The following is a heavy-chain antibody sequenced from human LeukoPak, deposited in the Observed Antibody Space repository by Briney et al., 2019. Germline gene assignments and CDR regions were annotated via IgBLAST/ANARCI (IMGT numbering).Heavy chain of an antibody. CDR3: ARDGLSEPYYYGMDV. CDR1: GGSISSYY. D-gene: IGHD1-14*01. V-gene: IGHV4-59*12. CDR2: IYYSGST. Sequence: SETLSLTCTVSGGSISSYYWSWIRQPPGKGLEWIGYIYYSGSTYYNPSLKSRVTISVDTSKNQFSLKLSSVTAADTAVYYCARDGLSEPYYYGMDVWGQGTTVTVSS. J-gene: IGHJ6*02.